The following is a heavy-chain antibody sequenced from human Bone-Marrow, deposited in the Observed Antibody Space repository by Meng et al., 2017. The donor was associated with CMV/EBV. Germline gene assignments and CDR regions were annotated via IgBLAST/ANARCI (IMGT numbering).Heavy chain of an antibody. Sequence: GSLRLSCTVSGDSVSSGSAYWGWIRQPPGKGLEWIANIHYSGNTFHYPSLKSRVTISLDTSNNHFSLKLTSVTAADTAVYYCARGGSSSYYYYYGMDVWGQGTTVTVSS. V-gene: IGHV4-39*07. CDR2: IHYSGNT. J-gene: IGHJ6*02. CDR3: ARGGSSSYYYYYGMDV. D-gene: IGHD2-2*01. CDR1: GDSVSSGSAY.